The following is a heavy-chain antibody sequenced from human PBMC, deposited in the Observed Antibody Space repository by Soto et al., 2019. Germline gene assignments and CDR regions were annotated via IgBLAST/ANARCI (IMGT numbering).Heavy chain of an antibody. V-gene: IGHV4-39*01. Sequence: SETLSLTCTVSGGSISSSSYYWGWIRQPPGKGLEWIGSIYYSGSTYYNPSLKSRVTISVDTSKNQFSLKLSSVTAADTAVYYCARQDSRPYGDPPPFDYWGQGTLVTVSS. D-gene: IGHD4-17*01. CDR2: IYYSGST. J-gene: IGHJ4*02. CDR3: ARQDSRPYGDPPPFDY. CDR1: GGSISSSSYY.